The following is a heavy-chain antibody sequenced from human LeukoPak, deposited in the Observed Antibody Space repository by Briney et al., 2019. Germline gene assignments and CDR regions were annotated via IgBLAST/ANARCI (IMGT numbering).Heavy chain of an antibody. CDR2: ITGSGGST. D-gene: IGHD3-9*01. CDR3: AKDTAFDWLPHDY. V-gene: IGHV3-23*01. Sequence: GGSLRLSCAASGFTFRSHAMSWVRQAPGKGLDYVSTITGSGGSTYYAKSVKGRFTVSRDNSKNTVYLQMNSLRAEDTAVYYCAKDTAFDWLPHDYWGQGTLVTVSS. J-gene: IGHJ4*02. CDR1: GFTFRSHA.